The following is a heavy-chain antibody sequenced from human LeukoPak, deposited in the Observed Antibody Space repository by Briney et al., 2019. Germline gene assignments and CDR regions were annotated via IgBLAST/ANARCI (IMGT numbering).Heavy chain of an antibody. CDR3: ARDNTVVTPTGSFDY. CDR1: DYTFTSYG. V-gene: IGHV1-18*01. Sequence: ASVRVSCKASDYTFTSYGISWVRQAPGQGLEWMGWISAYNGNTNYAQKLQGRVTMTTDTSTSTAYMELRSLRSDDTAVYYCARDNTVVTPTGSFDYWGQGTLVTVSS. CDR2: ISAYNGNT. D-gene: IGHD4-23*01. J-gene: IGHJ4*02.